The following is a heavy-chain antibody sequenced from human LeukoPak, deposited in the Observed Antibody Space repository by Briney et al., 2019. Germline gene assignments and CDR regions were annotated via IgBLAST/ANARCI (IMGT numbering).Heavy chain of an antibody. V-gene: IGHV3-33*03. Sequence: GGSLRLSCAASGFTFSSYGMHWVRQAPGKGLEWVAVIWYDGSNKYYADSVKGRFTISRDNSKNTLFLQLDSLRAEDSAVYYCAKGGHDFNPFYWWGQGTLVTVSS. CDR2: IWYDGSNK. CDR1: GFTFSSYG. CDR3: AKGGHDFNPFYW. D-gene: IGHD2-21*02. J-gene: IGHJ4*02.